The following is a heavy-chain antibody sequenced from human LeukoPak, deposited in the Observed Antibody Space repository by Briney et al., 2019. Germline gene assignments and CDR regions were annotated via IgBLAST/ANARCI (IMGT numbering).Heavy chain of an antibody. D-gene: IGHD4-23*01. Sequence: RSGESLKISCKGSGYSFTSYWTGWVRQMPGEGLEWMGIIYPGDSDTRYSPSFQGQVTISADKSISTAYLQWSSLKASDTAMHYCARRRGNSPLGLDYWGQGTLVTVSS. CDR3: ARRRGNSPLGLDY. CDR1: GYSFTSYW. CDR2: IYPGDSDT. J-gene: IGHJ4*02. V-gene: IGHV5-51*01.